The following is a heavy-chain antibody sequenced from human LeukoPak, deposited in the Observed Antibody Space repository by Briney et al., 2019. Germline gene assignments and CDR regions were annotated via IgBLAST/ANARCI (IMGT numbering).Heavy chain of an antibody. J-gene: IGHJ3*02. Sequence: SETLSLTCAVYGGSFSGYYWSWLRQPPGKGLEWIGEINHSGSTNYNPSLKSRVTISVDTSKNQFSLKLSSVTAADTAVYYCARSRLARLYGGNRRGAFDIWGQGTMVTVSS. CDR3: ARSRLARLYGGNRRGAFDI. CDR2: INHSGST. V-gene: IGHV4-34*01. D-gene: IGHD4-23*01. CDR1: GGSFSGYY.